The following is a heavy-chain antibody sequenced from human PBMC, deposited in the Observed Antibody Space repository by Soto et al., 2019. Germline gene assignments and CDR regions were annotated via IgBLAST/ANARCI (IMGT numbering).Heavy chain of an antibody. CDR2: ISGSGGST. Sequence: GGSLRLSCAASGFTFSSYAMSWVRQAPGKGLEWVSAISGSGGSTYYADSVKGRFTISRDNSKNTLYLQMNSLRAEDTAVYYCAKQGLGSIAARPRYFQHWGQGTLVTVSS. J-gene: IGHJ1*01. CDR3: AKQGLGSIAARPRYFQH. D-gene: IGHD6-6*01. CDR1: GFTFSSYA. V-gene: IGHV3-23*01.